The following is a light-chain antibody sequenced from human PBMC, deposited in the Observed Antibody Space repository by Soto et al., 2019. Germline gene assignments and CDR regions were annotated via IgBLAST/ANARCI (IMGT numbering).Light chain of an antibody. CDR3: QQSYSTPLT. CDR1: QSIISY. Sequence: DIQMTQSPSSLSASLGDRVTITCRASQSIISYLNWYQQKTAKAPKLLIYAASSLQTGVTSRISVSVSGTDFTLTISSLQPEDFATYYCQQSYSTPLTFGGGTKVEIK. V-gene: IGKV1-39*01. J-gene: IGKJ4*01. CDR2: AAS.